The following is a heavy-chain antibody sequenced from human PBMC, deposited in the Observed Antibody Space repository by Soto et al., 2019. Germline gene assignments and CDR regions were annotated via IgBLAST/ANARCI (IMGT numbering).Heavy chain of an antibody. J-gene: IGHJ5*02. CDR3: ARASPGLKLWSGYPRVGNWFDP. D-gene: IGHD3-3*01. CDR1: GGSFSGYY. CDR2: INHSGST. Sequence: SETLSLTCAVYGGSFSGYYWSWIRQPPGKGLEWIGEINHSGSTNYNPSLKSRVTISVDTSKNQFSLKLSSVTAADTAVYYCARASPGLKLWSGYPRVGNWFDPWGQGTLVTVSS. V-gene: IGHV4-34*01.